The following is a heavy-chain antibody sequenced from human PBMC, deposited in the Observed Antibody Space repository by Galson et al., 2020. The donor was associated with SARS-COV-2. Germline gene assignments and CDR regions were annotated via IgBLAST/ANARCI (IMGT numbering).Heavy chain of an antibody. J-gene: IGHJ2*01. CDR1: GFTFSSFA. D-gene: IGHD3-22*01. CDR3: ARDVRRNSGYLSNFDL. V-gene: IGHV3-30*04. CDR2: ISYDGRNE. Sequence: GESLKISCAASGFTFSSFAMHWVRQAPGKGLNWVALISYDGRNEYYADSVKGRFTFSRDNSKNTLYLQMNSLRAEDTAVYYCARDVRRNSGYLSNFDLWGRGILVTVSS.